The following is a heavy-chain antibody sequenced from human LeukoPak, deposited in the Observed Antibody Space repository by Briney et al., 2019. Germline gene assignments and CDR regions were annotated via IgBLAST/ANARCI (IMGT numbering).Heavy chain of an antibody. D-gene: IGHD3-9*01. CDR2: ISYDGSNK. Sequence: GGSLRLSCAASEFTFSSYGMHWVRQAPGKGLEWVAVISYDGSNKYYADSVKGRFTISRDNSKNTLYLQMNSLRAEDTAVYYCAKDLKSWLPSHFDYWGQGTLVTVSS. J-gene: IGHJ4*02. V-gene: IGHV3-30*18. CDR3: AKDLKSWLPSHFDY. CDR1: EFTFSSYG.